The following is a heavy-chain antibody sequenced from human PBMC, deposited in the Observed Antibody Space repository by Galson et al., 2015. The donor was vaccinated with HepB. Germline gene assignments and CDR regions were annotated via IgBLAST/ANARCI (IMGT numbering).Heavy chain of an antibody. J-gene: IGHJ4*02. CDR2: IGGSGGST. CDR1: GFTFSGYA. D-gene: IGHD3-22*01. CDR3: ARRRNPETDSSGYRYFDY. V-gene: IGHV3-23*01. Sequence: SLRLSCAASGFTFSGYAMSWVRQAPGKGLEWVSLIGGSGGSTYYADSVKGRFTISRDDSKTTLYLQMNSLRADDTAVYYCARRRNPETDSSGYRYFDYWGQGTLVTVSS.